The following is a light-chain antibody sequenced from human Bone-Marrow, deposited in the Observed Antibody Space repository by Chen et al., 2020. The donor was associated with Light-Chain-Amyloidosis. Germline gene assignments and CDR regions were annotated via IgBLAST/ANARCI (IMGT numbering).Light chain of an antibody. J-gene: IGLJ3*02. CDR1: NIGSTS. CDR2: DDS. V-gene: IGLV3-21*02. Sequence: SYVLTQPSSVSVASGHTAKIACGGNNIGSTSVHWYQQTPGQAPLLVVYDDSDRPSGIPERLSGSNSGNTATLTISRVEAGDEADYYCQVWDRSSDRPVFGGGTKLTVL. CDR3: QVWDRSSDRPV.